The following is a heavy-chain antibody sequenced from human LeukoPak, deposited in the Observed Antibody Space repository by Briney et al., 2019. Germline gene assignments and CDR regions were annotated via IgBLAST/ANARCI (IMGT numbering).Heavy chain of an antibody. CDR2: IYFSGST. Sequence: PSETLSLTCTVSGGSISSSRYYWGWIRQPPGKGLEWIGNIYFSGSTYYNPSLKSRVTISVDTSKNQFSLKLSSVTAADTAVYYCARHGARRYYYGSGSPIWFDPWGQGTLVTVSS. CDR1: GGSISSSRYY. D-gene: IGHD3-10*01. CDR3: ARHGARRYYYGSGSPIWFDP. V-gene: IGHV4-39*01. J-gene: IGHJ5*02.